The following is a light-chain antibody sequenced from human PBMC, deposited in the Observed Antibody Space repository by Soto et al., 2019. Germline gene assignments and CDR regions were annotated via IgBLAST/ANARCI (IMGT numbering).Light chain of an antibody. J-gene: IGLJ3*02. Sequence: FMLTQPHSVSDSPGKTVTISCTRSSGSIASNYVQWYQRRPGSTPTTVIYEDNQRPSGVPDRFSGSIDSSSNSASLTISGLKTEDEADYYCQSYDSSNVVFGGGTKLTVL. CDR3: QSYDSSNVV. V-gene: IGLV6-57*04. CDR1: SGSIASNY. CDR2: EDN.